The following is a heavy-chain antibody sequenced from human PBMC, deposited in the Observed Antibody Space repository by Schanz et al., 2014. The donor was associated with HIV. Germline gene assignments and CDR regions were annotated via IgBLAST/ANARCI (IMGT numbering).Heavy chain of an antibody. CDR3: ARDSQLFCSSTSCLFDC. D-gene: IGHD2-2*01. CDR2: ISSSSSFI. Sequence: EVQLVESGGGLVQPGRSLRLSCAASGFSFDDYAMHWVRQAPGKGLEWVSSISSSSSFIYYADSVKGRFTIARDNTKNSLFLQMNSLRAEDTAVYYCARDSQLFCSSTSCLFDCWGQGTLVRVSS. CDR1: GFSFDDYA. V-gene: IGHV3-21*01. J-gene: IGHJ4*02.